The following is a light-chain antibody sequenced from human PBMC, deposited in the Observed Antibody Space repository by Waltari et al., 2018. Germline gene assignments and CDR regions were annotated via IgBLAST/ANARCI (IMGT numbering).Light chain of an antibody. Sequence: CRASHSVSSSYLAWYQQKPGQAPRLLIYGASSRATGIPDRFSGSGSGTDFTLTISRLEPEDFAVYYCQQYGSSPRTFGQGTKVEIK. J-gene: IGKJ1*01. V-gene: IGKV3-20*01. CDR2: GAS. CDR1: HSVSSSY. CDR3: QQYGSSPRT.